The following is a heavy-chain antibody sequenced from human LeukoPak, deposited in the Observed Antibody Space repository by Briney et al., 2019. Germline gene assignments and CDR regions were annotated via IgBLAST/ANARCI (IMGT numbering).Heavy chain of an antibody. Sequence: PGGSLRLSCAASGFTFSGSAMHWVRQASGKGLEWVGRIRSKANSFATAYAASVKGRFTISRDDSKNTAYLQMNSLKTEDTAVYYCTYSNWNYGEWYFDLWGRGTLVTVSS. CDR1: GFTFSGSA. D-gene: IGHD1-7*01. V-gene: IGHV3-73*01. CDR2: IRSKANSFAT. CDR3: TYSNWNYGEWYFDL. J-gene: IGHJ2*01.